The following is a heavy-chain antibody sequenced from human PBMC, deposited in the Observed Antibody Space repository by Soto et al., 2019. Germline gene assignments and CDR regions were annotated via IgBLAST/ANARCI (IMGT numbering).Heavy chain of an antibody. CDR3: ATRLTPPYGMDV. J-gene: IGHJ6*02. V-gene: IGHV3-73*01. Sequence: PGGSLRLSCAASGFTCSGSPMHWVRQASGKGLEWVGRIRNKANSHATAYAASVKGRFTISRDDSKNTAYLQMNSLKTEDTAVYYCATRLTPPYGMDVWGQGTTVTVSS. CDR1: GFTCSGSP. D-gene: IGHD3-16*01. CDR2: IRNKANSHAT.